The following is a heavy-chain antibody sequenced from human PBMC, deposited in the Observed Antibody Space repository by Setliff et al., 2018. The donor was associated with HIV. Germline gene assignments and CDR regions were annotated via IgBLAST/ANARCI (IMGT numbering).Heavy chain of an antibody. V-gene: IGHV4-39*01. CDR3: ARLGRGIAVAGTRIDY. CDR2: IYYSGST. Sequence: SETLSLTCTVSGGSISSSSHYWGWIRQSPGKGLEWIGSIYYSGSTYYNSSLKSRVTIFVDTSKNQLSLKLRSVTAADTAVYYRARLGRGIAVAGTRIDYWGRGTLVTVSS. D-gene: IGHD6-19*01. CDR1: GGSISSSSHY. J-gene: IGHJ4*02.